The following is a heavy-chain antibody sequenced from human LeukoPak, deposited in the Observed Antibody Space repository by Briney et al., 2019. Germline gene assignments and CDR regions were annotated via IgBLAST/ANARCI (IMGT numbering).Heavy chain of an antibody. V-gene: IGHV4-34*01. Sequence: SETLSLTCAVYGGSFSGYYWSWIRQPPGKGLEWIGEINHSGSTNYNPSLKSRDTISVDTPKNQFSLKQGSVILADTAVYYRARPSVAYYYMDVWGKGTTVTVSS. CDR3: ARPSVAYYYMDV. CDR2: INHSGST. J-gene: IGHJ6*03. D-gene: IGHD2-15*01. CDR1: GGSFSGYY.